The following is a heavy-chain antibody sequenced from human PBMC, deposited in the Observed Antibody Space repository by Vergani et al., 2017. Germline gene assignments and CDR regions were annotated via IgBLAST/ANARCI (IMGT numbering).Heavy chain of an antibody. D-gene: IGHD2-2*02. CDR3: AREGEVVPAAIAGYYFDD. CDR2: IYTSGST. V-gene: IGHV4-4*07. J-gene: IGHJ4*02. CDR1: GGSISSYY. Sequence: QVQLPESGPGLVKPSEPLSLTCTVSGGSISSYYWSWIRQPAGKGLEWIGRIYTSGSTTYNPSLKIRVTMSVDTSKNQFSLKLSSVNAADTAVYYGAREGEVVPAAIAGYYFDDWGQGTLVTVSS.